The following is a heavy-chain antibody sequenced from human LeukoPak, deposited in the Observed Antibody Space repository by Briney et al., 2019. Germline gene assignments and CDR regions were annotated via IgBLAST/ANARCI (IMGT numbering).Heavy chain of an antibody. CDR2: INPNSGGT. V-gene: IGHV1-2*02. D-gene: IGHD6-13*01. Sequence: ASVKVSCKASGYTFTGYYMHWVRQAPGQGLEWMGWINPNSGGTNYAQKFQGRVTMTRDTSIHTAYMELSRLRFDDTAVYYCARDRGIAAPHNWFDPWGQGTLVTVSS. CDR3: ARDRGIAAPHNWFDP. CDR1: GYTFTGYY. J-gene: IGHJ5*02.